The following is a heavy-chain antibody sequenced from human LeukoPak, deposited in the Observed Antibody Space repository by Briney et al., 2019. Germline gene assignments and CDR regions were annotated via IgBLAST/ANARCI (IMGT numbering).Heavy chain of an antibody. D-gene: IGHD6-13*01. CDR2: INPSGGST. CDR3: ARSIAAAAGWFDP. Sequence: ASVKVSCKASGYTFTRYYMHWVRQAPGQGLEWMGIINPSGGSTSYAQKFQGRVTMTRDTSTSTVYMELSSLRSEDTAVYYCARSIAAAAGWFDPWGQGTLVTVSS. CDR1: GYTFTRYY. V-gene: IGHV1-46*01. J-gene: IGHJ5*02.